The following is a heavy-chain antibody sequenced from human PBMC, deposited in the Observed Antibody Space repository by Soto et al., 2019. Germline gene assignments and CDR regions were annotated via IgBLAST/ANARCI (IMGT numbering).Heavy chain of an antibody. D-gene: IGHD6-6*01. V-gene: IGHV3-30*18. J-gene: IGHJ5*02. Sequence: GSLRLSCPASGFTFSSYGMHWVRQAPGKGLGWVAVISYDGSNKNYADSVKGRFTISRDNSKNTLYLQMNSLRAEDTAVYYCAKDLQSIAARDWFDPWGQGTLVTVSS. CDR3: AKDLQSIAARDWFDP. CDR2: ISYDGSNK. CDR1: GFTFSSYG.